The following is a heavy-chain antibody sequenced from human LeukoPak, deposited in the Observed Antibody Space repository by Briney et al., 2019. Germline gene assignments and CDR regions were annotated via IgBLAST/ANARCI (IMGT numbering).Heavy chain of an antibody. J-gene: IGHJ4*02. CDR2: IAADGRST. CDR1: GFTFSSYW. Sequence: PGGSLRLSCAASGFTFSSYWMHWVRQGPGKGLEWVSTIAADGRSTFYADSVKGRFTISRDNSRSTLYLQMNSLRAEDTATYYCAKERLVSHTAGFDSWGQGTLVTVSS. D-gene: IGHD2-8*02. V-gene: IGHV3-23*01. CDR3: AKERLVSHTAGFDS.